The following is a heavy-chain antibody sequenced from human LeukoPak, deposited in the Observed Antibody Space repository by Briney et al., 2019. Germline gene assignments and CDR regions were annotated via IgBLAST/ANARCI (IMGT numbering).Heavy chain of an antibody. CDR1: GYTFTGYY. CDR3: ARVECSGGSCYFPYYYYYYGMDV. Sequence: ASVKVSCKASGYTFTGYYMHCVRQAPGQGLEWMGWINPNSGGTNYAQKFQGRVTMTRDTSISTAYMELSRLRSDDTAVYYCARVECSGGSCYFPYYYYYYGMDVWGQGTTVTVSS. CDR2: INPNSGGT. D-gene: IGHD2-15*01. V-gene: IGHV1-2*02. J-gene: IGHJ6*02.